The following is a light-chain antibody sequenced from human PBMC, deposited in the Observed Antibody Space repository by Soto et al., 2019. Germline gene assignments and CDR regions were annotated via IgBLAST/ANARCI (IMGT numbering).Light chain of an antibody. J-gene: IGLJ1*01. CDR3: QVWDSSTDIRV. CDR2: YDS. CDR1: NIGSKS. Sequence: SYELTQPTSVSVAPGKTARITCGGNNIGSKSVHWYQQKPGQAPVLVIYYDSDRPSGIPERFSGSNSGNTATLTISRVEAGDEDDYYCQVWDSSTDIRVFGTGTKLTVL. V-gene: IGLV3-21*04.